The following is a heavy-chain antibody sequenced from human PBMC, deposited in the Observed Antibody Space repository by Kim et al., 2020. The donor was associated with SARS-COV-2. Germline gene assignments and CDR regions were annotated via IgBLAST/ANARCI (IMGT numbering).Heavy chain of an antibody. V-gene: IGHV1-2*06. D-gene: IGHD6-13*01. CDR3: ARDEQQLSYYYYGMDV. Sequence: ASVKVSCKASGYTFTGYYMHWVRQAPGQGLEWMGRINPNSGGTNYAQKFQGRVTMTRDTSISTAYMELSRLRSDDTAVYYCARDEQQLSYYYYGMDVWGQGTTVTVSS. CDR2: INPNSGGT. J-gene: IGHJ6*02. CDR1: GYTFTGYY.